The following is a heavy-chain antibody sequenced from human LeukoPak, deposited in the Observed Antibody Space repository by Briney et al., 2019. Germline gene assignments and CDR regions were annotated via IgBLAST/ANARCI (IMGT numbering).Heavy chain of an antibody. J-gene: IGHJ3*02. D-gene: IGHD1-26*01. CDR1: GGSINTYY. V-gene: IGHV4-59*08. Sequence: SETLSLTCTVSGGSINTYYWTWIRQPPGKGLEWIGYIYNSGSTNYNPSLKSRVTISTDTSKKQFSLRVSSVTAADTAVYYCARRLRIEGGTRRGDALDMWGQGTMVTVS. CDR3: ARRLRIEGGTRRGDALDM. CDR2: IYNSGST.